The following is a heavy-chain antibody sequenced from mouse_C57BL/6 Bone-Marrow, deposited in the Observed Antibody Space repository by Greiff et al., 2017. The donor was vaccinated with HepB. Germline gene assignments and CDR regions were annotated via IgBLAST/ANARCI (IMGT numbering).Heavy chain of an antibody. Sequence: VQLQQSGAELVKPGASVKMSCKASGYTFTTYPIEWMKQNHGKSLEWIGNFHPYNDDTKYNEKFKGKATLTVEKSSSTVYLELSRLTSDDSAVYYCARGYYYGSSYVHWYFDVWGTGTTVTVSS. D-gene: IGHD1-1*01. V-gene: IGHV1-47*01. CDR3: ARGYYYGSSYVHWYFDV. CDR1: GYTFTTYP. J-gene: IGHJ1*03. CDR2: FHPYNDDT.